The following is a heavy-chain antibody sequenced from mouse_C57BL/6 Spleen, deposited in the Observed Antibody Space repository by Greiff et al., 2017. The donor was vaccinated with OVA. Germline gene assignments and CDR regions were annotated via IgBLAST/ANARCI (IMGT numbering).Heavy chain of an antibody. D-gene: IGHD3-1*01. CDR2: INPNNGGT. V-gene: IGHV1-18*01. J-gene: IGHJ4*01. CDR1: GYTFTDYN. Sequence: VQLQQSGPELVKPGASVKIPCKASGYTFTDYNMDWVKQSPGKSLEWIGDINPNNGGTIYNQKFKGKATLTVDMSSSTVYMELRSLTSEDTAVYYCARRHHYYAMDYWGQGTSVTVSS. CDR3: ARRHHYYAMDY.